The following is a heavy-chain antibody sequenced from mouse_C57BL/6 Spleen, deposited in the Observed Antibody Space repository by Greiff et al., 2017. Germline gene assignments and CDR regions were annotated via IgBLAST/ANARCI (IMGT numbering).Heavy chain of an antibody. CDR3: ARGGDRLPWFAY. D-gene: IGHD3-3*01. CDR2: IWSGGST. J-gene: IGHJ3*01. Sequence: VQLKESGPGLVQPSQSLSITCTVSGFSLTSYGVHWVRQSPGKGLEWLGVIWSGGSTDYNAAFISRLSISKDNSKSQVFFKMNSLQADDTAIYYCARGGDRLPWFAYWGQGTLVTVSA. V-gene: IGHV2-2*01. CDR1: GFSLTSYG.